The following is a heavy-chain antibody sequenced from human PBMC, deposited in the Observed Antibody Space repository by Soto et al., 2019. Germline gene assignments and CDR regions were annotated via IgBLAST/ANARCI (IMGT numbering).Heavy chain of an antibody. V-gene: IGHV1-18*01. D-gene: IGHD3-3*01. CDR3: ARAGRAFSIFGETMAV. J-gene: IGHJ6*02. Sequence: VQLLQSGGEVRKPGASVKVSCKTSGYTFTNYAINWVRQAPGQGLQWMGWISAYSGDTKYAQRFQDRLTVTTDPSTTTASMELRSLRSDVTAVYSCARAGRAFSIFGETMAVWGQGTTVTVSS. CDR1: GYTFTNYA. CDR2: ISAYSGDT.